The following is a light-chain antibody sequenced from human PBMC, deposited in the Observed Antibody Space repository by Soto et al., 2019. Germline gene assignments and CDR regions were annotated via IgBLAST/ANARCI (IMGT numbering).Light chain of an antibody. V-gene: IGLV2-8*01. CDR3: RSYAGSDNLYV. Sequence: QSVLTQPPSASGSPGQSVTISCTGSSSDVGGYHYVSWYQQHPGKAPKLIIYEVNERPSGVPDRFSGSKSGNTASLTVSGLQADDEADYYCRSYAGSDNLYVFGTGTKLTVL. CDR2: EVN. J-gene: IGLJ1*01. CDR1: SSDVGGYHY.